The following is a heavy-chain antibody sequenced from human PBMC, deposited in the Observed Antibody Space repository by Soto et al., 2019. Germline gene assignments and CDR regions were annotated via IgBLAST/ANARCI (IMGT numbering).Heavy chain of an antibody. Sequence: GGSLRLSCAASGFTFSSYSMNWVRQAPGKGLEWVSYISSSSSTIYYADSVKGRFTISRDNAKNSLYLQMNSLRDEDTAVYYCARERAAVAGTSSARFDYWGQGTLVTVSS. D-gene: IGHD6-19*01. CDR3: ARERAAVAGTSSARFDY. CDR1: GFTFSSYS. V-gene: IGHV3-48*02. CDR2: ISSSSSTI. J-gene: IGHJ4*02.